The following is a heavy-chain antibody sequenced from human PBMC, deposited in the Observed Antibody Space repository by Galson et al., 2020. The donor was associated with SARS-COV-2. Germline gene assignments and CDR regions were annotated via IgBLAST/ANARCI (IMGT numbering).Heavy chain of an antibody. D-gene: IGHD6-13*01. CDR3: AKDDGSWYN. Sequence: GGSLRLSCAASGFTFDDYAMHWVRQAPGKGLEWVSGISWNSGSIGYADSVKGRFTISRDNAKNSLYLQMNSLRAEDTALYYCAKDDGSWYNWGQGTLVTVSS. J-gene: IGHJ4*02. V-gene: IGHV3-9*01. CDR2: ISWNSGSI. CDR1: GFTFDDYA.